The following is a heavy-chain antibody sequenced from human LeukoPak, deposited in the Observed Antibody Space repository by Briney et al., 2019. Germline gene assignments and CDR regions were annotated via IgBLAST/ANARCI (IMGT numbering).Heavy chain of an antibody. CDR2: ISYDGSNK. CDR1: GFTFSSYA. J-gene: IGHJ4*02. V-gene: IGHV3-30*04. CDR3: ARAKYSDLYYFDY. Sequence: GGSLRLSCAASGFTFSSYAMHWVRQAPGKGLEWVAVISYDGSNKYYADSVKGRFTISRDNSKNTLYLQMNSLRAGDTAVYYCARAKYSDLYYFDYWGQGTLVTVSS. D-gene: IGHD6-6*01.